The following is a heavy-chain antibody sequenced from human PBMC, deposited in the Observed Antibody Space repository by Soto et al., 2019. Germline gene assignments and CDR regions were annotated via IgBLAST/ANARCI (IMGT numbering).Heavy chain of an antibody. J-gene: IGHJ4*02. Sequence: QITLKESGPTLVQPTKTLTLTCTFSGFSLSTSGVGVGWIRQTPGGALEWLALIYWDNDKRYSPSLRSRLTITKDTSKNQVVLTMTNLETVDTGTYYCAHRLEGNDWNSGNFDYWGQGTLVTVSS. CDR3: AHRLEGNDWNSGNFDY. V-gene: IGHV2-5*02. CDR2: IYWDNDK. CDR1: GFSLSTSGVG. D-gene: IGHD1-7*01.